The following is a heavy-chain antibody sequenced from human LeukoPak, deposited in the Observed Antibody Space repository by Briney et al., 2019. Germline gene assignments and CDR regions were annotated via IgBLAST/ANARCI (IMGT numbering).Heavy chain of an antibody. V-gene: IGHV4-34*01. D-gene: IGHD5-12*01. Sequence: SETLSLTCAVYGGSFSGYYWSWIRQPPGKGLEWIGEINHSGSTNYNPSLKSRVTISVDTSMNQFSLKLSSVTAADTAVYYCARGGYSGYDSGFDYWGQGTLVTVSS. CDR3: ARGGYSGYDSGFDY. J-gene: IGHJ4*02. CDR2: INHSGST. CDR1: GGSFSGYY.